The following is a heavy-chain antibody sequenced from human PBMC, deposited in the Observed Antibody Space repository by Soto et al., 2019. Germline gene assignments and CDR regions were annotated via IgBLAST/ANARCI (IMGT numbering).Heavy chain of an antibody. V-gene: IGHV4-4*07. CDR3: AREGYCSSTSCYTTYYYGMDV. D-gene: IGHD2-2*02. Sequence: SETLSLTCTVSGGSISSYYWSWIRQPAGKGLEWIGRIYTSGSTNYNPSLKSRVTMSVDTSKNQFSLKLSSVTAADTAVYYCAREGYCSSTSCYTTYYYGMDVWGQGTTVTVPS. J-gene: IGHJ6*02. CDR1: GGSISSYY. CDR2: IYTSGST.